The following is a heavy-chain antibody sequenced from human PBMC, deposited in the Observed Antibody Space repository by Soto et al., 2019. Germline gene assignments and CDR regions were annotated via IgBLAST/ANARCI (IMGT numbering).Heavy chain of an antibody. V-gene: IGHV3-48*02. Sequence: PGGSLRLSCAASGFTFSSYSMNWVRQAPGKGLEWVSYISSSSSTIYYADSVKGRFTISRDNAKNSLYLQMNSLRDEDTAVYYCARRADSSGYYFNWFDPWGQGTLVTVSS. D-gene: IGHD3-22*01. J-gene: IGHJ5*02. CDR1: GFTFSSYS. CDR2: ISSSSSTI. CDR3: ARRADSSGYYFNWFDP.